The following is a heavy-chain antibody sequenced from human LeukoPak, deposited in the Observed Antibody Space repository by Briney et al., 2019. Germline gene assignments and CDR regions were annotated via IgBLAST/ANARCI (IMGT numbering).Heavy chain of an antibody. D-gene: IGHD5-18*01. Sequence: SETLSLTCTVSGGSINTFYWSWIRQPPGKGLEWVGYIYSTGDTNCNPSLKSRVTISIDTSKNQFSLKLTSVTAADTAVYYCARGGYSYGYYFEYWGQGTLVTVSS. V-gene: IGHV4-59*01. J-gene: IGHJ4*02. CDR1: GGSINTFY. CDR3: ARGGYSYGYYFEY. CDR2: IYSTGDT.